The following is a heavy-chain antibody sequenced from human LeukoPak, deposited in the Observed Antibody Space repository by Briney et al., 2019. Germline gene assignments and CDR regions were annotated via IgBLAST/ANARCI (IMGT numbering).Heavy chain of an antibody. CDR3: AKDLEPLRGYCSSTSCYSPSGFDY. D-gene: IGHD2-2*02. CDR1: GFTFSSHG. V-gene: IGHV3-30*02. Sequence: GRSLRLSCAASGFTFSSHGMHWVRQAPGKGLEWVAFIRYDGSNKYYADSVKGRFTISRDNSKNTLYLQMNSLRAEDTAVYYCAKDLEPLRGYCSSTSCYSPSGFDYWGQGTLVTVSS. J-gene: IGHJ4*02. CDR2: IRYDGSNK.